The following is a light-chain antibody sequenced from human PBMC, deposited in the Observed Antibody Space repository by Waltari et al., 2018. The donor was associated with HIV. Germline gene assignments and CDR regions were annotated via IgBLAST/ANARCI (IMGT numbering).Light chain of an antibody. CDR1: ASAKKY. V-gene: IGLV3-10*01. CDR3: YSTDSSGNHWV. J-gene: IGLJ3*02. Sequence: SYELTQPPPASVSPAQTARISCSGDASAKKYVYWYQQMSGQAPVLVIYEDNKRPSGIPDKFSGSSSGTMATLTINGAREEDEADYYCYSTDSSGNHWVFGGGTKLTVL. CDR2: EDN.